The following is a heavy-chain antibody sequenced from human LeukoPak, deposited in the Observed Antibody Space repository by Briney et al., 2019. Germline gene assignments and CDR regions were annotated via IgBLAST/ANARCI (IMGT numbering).Heavy chain of an antibody. J-gene: IGHJ5*02. Sequence: SETLSLTCTVSGGSISSYYWSWIRQPPGKGLEWIGYIYYSGSTNYNPSLKSRVTISVDTSKNQFSLKLSSVTAADTAVYYCARGNWNYVYNWFDPWGQGTLVTVSS. D-gene: IGHD1-7*01. V-gene: IGHV4-59*01. CDR2: IYYSGST. CDR1: GGSISSYY. CDR3: ARGNWNYVYNWFDP.